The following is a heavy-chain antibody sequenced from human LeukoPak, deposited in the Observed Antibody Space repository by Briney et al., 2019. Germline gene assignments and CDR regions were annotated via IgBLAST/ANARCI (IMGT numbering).Heavy chain of an antibody. CDR2: ISSSGSSI. V-gene: IGHV3-11*01. CDR3: ARGSGYDSSYFDY. D-gene: IGHD5-12*01. Sequence: PGGSLRLSCVASGFTFSDYYMSWIRQAPGRGLESVSYISSSGSSIYYADSVKGRFTISRDNAKNSLYLQMSSLRAEDTAVYYCARGSGYDSSYFDYWGQGTLVTVSS. CDR1: GFTFSDYY. J-gene: IGHJ4*02.